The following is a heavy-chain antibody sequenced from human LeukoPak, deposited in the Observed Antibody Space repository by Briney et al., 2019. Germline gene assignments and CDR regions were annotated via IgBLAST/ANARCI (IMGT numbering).Heavy chain of an antibody. J-gene: IGHJ4*02. V-gene: IGHV4-39*01. CDR1: GGSISSSSYY. CDR2: IYYSEST. CDR3: ARFPWGITMIVVVIPDY. D-gene: IGHD3-22*01. Sequence: SETLSLTCTVSGGSISSSSYYWGWIRQPPGKGLEWIGSIYYSESTYYNPSLKSRVTISVDTSKNQFSLKLSSVTAADTAVYYCARFPWGITMIVVVIPDYWGQGTLVTVSS.